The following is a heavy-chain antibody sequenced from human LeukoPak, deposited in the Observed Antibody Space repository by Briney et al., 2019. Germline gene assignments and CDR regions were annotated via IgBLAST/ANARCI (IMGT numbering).Heavy chain of an antibody. J-gene: IGHJ4*02. CDR3: ARVYDILTGYYYFDY. CDR2: INPKSGGT. CDR1: GYTFAGYY. Sequence: ASVKVSCKASGYTFAGYYMHWVRQAPGQGLEWMGWINPKSGGTNYAQKFQGRVTMTRDTSISTAYMELSGLRSDDTAVYYCARVYDILTGYYYFDYWGQGTLVTVSS. D-gene: IGHD3-9*01. V-gene: IGHV1-2*02.